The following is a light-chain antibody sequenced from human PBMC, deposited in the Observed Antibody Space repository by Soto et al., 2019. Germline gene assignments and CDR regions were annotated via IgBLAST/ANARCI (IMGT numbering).Light chain of an antibody. CDR1: RAIGDH. J-gene: IGKJ4*01. V-gene: IGKV1-17*03. CDR3: LQHYTYPPT. CDR2: SVS. Sequence: DIQMTQSPSALSASVGDTVTVTCRASRAIGDHLAWFQQQPGKVPQRLIYSVSTLHTGAPSRFSGSGSETDFTLTITNLQPEDFASYFCLQHYTYPPTFGGGT.